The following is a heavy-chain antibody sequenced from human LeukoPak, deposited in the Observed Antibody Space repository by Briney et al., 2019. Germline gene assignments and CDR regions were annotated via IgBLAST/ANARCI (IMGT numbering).Heavy chain of an antibody. J-gene: IGHJ6*03. CDR3: ARDTSIAAEGFYYYYMDV. CDR2: INPNSGGT. Sequence: ASVKVSCKASGYTFTGYYMHWVRQAPGQGLEWMGWINPNSGGTNYAQKFQGRVTMTRDTSISTAYMELSRLRSGDTAVYYCARDTSIAAEGFYYYYMDVWGKGTTVTVSS. V-gene: IGHV1-2*02. D-gene: IGHD6-25*01. CDR1: GYTFTGYY.